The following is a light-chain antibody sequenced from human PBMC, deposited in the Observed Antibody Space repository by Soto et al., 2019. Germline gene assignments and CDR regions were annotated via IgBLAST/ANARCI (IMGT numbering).Light chain of an antibody. Sequence: DIPMTQSPSTLAGSVVDRVTITCRASQTISSWLAWYQQKPGKAPKLLIYKASTLKSGVPSSFSGSGSGTEFTLTIRSLQPDDFATYYCKQYNSYSTFGQGTKVDIK. V-gene: IGKV1-5*03. J-gene: IGKJ1*01. CDR2: KAS. CDR1: QTISSW. CDR3: KQYNSYST.